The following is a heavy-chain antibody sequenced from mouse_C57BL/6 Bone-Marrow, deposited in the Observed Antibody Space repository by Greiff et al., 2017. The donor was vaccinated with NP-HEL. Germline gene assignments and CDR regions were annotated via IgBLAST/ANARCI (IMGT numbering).Heavy chain of an antibody. CDR2: INPGSGGT. CDR1: GYAFTNYL. V-gene: IGHV1-54*01. J-gene: IGHJ4*01. Sequence: VQLQQSGAELVRPGTSVKVSCKASGYAFTNYLIEWVKQRPGQGLEWIGVINPGSGGTNYNEKFKGKATLTAEKSSSTAYMQLTSLTSEEAAVYFCARSPFFYYYAMDYWGQGTSVTVSS. CDR3: ARSPFFYYYAMDY.